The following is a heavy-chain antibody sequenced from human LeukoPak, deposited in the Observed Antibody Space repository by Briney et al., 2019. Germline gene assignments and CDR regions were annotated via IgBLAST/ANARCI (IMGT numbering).Heavy chain of an antibody. CDR2: IQYDGSTK. Sequence: GGSLRLSCAASGFSFSTYGMHWVRQAPGKGLEWVAFIQYDGSTKYYADSVKGRFTISRDSSKNTLYLQMNSLRAEDTALYYCAKGQGYYYYYMDVWGKGTTVTVSS. CDR3: AKGQGYYYYYMDV. CDR1: GFSFSTYG. V-gene: IGHV3-30*02. J-gene: IGHJ6*03.